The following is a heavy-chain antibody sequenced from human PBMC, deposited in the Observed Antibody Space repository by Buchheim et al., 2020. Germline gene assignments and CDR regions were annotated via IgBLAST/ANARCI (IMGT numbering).Heavy chain of an antibody. V-gene: IGHV3-30*04. J-gene: IGHJ6*02. CDR1: GFTFSSYA. CDR3: ARARYGMDV. CDR2: ISYDGSNK. Sequence: QVQLVESGGGVVQPGRSLRLSCAASGFTFSSYAMHWVRQAPGKVLEWLAVISYDGSNKYYADSVKGRITISRDNSKNPLYPQMNSLRAEDTAVYYCARARYGMDVWGQGTT.